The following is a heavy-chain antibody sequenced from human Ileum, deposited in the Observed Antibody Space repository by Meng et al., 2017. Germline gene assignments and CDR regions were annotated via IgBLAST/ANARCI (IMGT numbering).Heavy chain of an antibody. CDR1: GGPFSGSY. J-gene: IGHJ5*02. CDR2: INHSGST. V-gene: IGHV4-34*01. CDR3: ARGGPWFDP. Sequence: QQGAADLLQPSGTLSLTGAVYGGPFSGSYWSLIRQPPGKGLEWIGEINHSGSTNYNPSLKSRVTISVDTSKNQFSLKLSSVTAADTAVYYCARGGPWFDPWGQGTLVTVSS.